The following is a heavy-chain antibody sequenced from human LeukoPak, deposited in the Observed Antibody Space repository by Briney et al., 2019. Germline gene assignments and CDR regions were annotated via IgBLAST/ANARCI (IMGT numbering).Heavy chain of an antibody. D-gene: IGHD3-22*01. Sequence: AGGSLRLSCAASGFTFSSYGMHWVRQAPGKGLEWVAVIWYDGSNKYYADSVKGRFTISRDNSKNTLYLQMNSLRAEDTAVYYCARADYYYDSSGYYDWFDPWGQGTLVTVSS. CDR2: IWYDGSNK. CDR1: GFTFSSYG. V-gene: IGHV3-33*01. CDR3: ARADYYYDSSGYYDWFDP. J-gene: IGHJ5*02.